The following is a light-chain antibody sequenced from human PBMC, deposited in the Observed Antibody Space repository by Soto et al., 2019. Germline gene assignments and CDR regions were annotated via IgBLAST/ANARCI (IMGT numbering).Light chain of an antibody. CDR2: GAS. CDR1: QSVSSNY. Sequence: EIVLTQSPGTLSLSPGERATLSCRASQSVSSNYLACYQQKPGQAPRLLIYGASTRATGIPDRFSGSGSGTDFTLTISRLEPEDFAVYYCQQYANSPPTFGQGTKGEIK. CDR3: QQYANSPPT. V-gene: IGKV3-20*01. J-gene: IGKJ1*01.